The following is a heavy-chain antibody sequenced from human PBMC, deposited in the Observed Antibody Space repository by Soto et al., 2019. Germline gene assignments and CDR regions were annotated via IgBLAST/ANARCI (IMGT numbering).Heavy chain of an antibody. Sequence: EVQVVESGGGLVQPGGSLRLSCAASGFTFSSYSMNWVRQAPGKGLEWVSYISSSSSTIFYAYSVKGRFTISRDNAKTSLYLQMNSLRAEDTAVYYCARDIDGGGQGTLVTVSS. CDR3: ARDIDG. D-gene: IGHD2-15*01. CDR1: GFTFSSYS. V-gene: IGHV3-48*01. CDR2: ISSSSSTI. J-gene: IGHJ4*02.